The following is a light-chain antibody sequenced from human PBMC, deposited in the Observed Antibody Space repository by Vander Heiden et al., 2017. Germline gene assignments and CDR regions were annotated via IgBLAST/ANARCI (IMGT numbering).Light chain of an antibody. CDR2: DAS. Sequence: DIQMTQSPSSLSAFVGDRVTITCQASQDIRNYLNWYQQKPGKAPKLLIYDASNLETGVPSRFSGGGSGTDFTFTISSLQPEDIATYYCQQYDNLPLTFGGGTKVEIK. CDR1: QDIRNY. CDR3: QQYDNLPLT. V-gene: IGKV1-33*01. J-gene: IGKJ4*01.